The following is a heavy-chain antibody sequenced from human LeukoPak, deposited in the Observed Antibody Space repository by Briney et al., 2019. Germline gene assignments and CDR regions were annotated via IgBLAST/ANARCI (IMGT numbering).Heavy chain of an antibody. V-gene: IGHV4-39*01. CDR3: ARTPYYDFWSGYFRFDY. CDR1: GGSISSSSYY. Sequence: SETLSLTCTASGGSISSSSYYWGWIRQPPGKGLEWIGSSYYSGSTYYNPSLKSRVTISVDTSKNQFSLKLSSVTAADTAVYYCARTPYYDFWSGYFRFDYWGQGTLVTVSS. CDR2: SYYSGST. D-gene: IGHD3-3*01. J-gene: IGHJ4*02.